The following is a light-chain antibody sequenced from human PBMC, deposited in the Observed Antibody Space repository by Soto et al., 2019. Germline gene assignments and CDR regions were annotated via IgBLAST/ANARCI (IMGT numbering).Light chain of an antibody. CDR3: QQASTFPHT. J-gene: IGKJ2*01. CDR2: AAS. CDR1: QGIGTW. V-gene: IGKV1-12*01. Sequence: DIQMTQSPSSVSASVGDTVTISCRASQGIGTWLAWYQQKPGKAPKLIIAAASSLHSGVPSRFSGSGSGTDFTLTISSLQPEDFATYYCQQASTFPHTFGQGTKLEIK.